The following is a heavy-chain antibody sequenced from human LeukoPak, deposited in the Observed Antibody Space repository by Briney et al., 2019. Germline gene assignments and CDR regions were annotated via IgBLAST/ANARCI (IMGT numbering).Heavy chain of an antibody. V-gene: IGHV3-48*04. CDR3: ARAITVAGRSYYFDY. CDR1: GFTFSSYS. D-gene: IGHD6-19*01. CDR2: ISSSSSTI. Sequence: PGGSLRLSCAASGFTFSSYSMNWVRQAPGKGLEWVSYISSSSSTIYYADSVKGRFTISRDNAKNSLYLQMNSLRAEDTAVYYCARAITVAGRSYYFDYWGQGTLVTVSS. J-gene: IGHJ4*02.